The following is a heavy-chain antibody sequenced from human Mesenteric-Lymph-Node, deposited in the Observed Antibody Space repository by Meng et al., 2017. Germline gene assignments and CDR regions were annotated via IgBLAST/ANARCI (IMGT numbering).Heavy chain of an antibody. D-gene: IGHD2-15*01. V-gene: IGHV3-33*01. J-gene: IGHJ4*02. CDR1: RFTFSNYA. CDR2: IWFDGSNE. Sequence: GESLKISCTPSRFTFSNYAMHWVRQAPGKGLEWVAVIWFDGSNEFYADSVRGRFTISRDNSKNTLYLQMNSLRAEDTAVYYCARVSLGVVAAAYFDYWGQGTLVTVSS. CDR3: ARVSLGVVAAAYFDY.